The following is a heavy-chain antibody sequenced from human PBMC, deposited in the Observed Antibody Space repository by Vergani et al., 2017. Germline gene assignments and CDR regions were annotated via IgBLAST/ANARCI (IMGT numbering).Heavy chain of an antibody. CDR1: GFTFTAHG. V-gene: IGHV3-23*01. J-gene: IGHJ4*01. D-gene: IGHD1-20*01. CDR2: ISGQNFRT. Sequence: EVQLLESGGGSAQPGESLRLSCVASGFTFTAHGLNWVRQAPGKGLEWVSGISGQNFRTHYADSVKGRVTISRDNSKNTLYLQMNSLRVEDTAVYYCAGAYGRYDWFDYWGQRTLVTVSS. CDR3: AGAYGRYDWFDY.